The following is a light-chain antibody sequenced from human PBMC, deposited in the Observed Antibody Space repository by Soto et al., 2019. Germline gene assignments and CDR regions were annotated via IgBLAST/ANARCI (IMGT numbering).Light chain of an antibody. Sequence: QSVLTQPASVSGSPGPSITISCTGTSSDVGGYNYVSWYQQHPGKAPKLIIYDVSNRPSGISNRFSGSKSGNTASLTISGLQAEDEADYYCSSYTSRSLYVFGTGTKVTVL. J-gene: IGLJ1*01. CDR3: SSYTSRSLYV. V-gene: IGLV2-14*03. CDR2: DVS. CDR1: SSDVGGYNY.